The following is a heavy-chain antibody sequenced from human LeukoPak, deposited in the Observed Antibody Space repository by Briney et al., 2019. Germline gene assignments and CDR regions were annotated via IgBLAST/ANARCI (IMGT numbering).Heavy chain of an antibody. CDR3: ARRSPYYDAFDI. V-gene: IGHV1-8*03. J-gene: IGHJ3*02. CDR2: MNPNSGNT. Sequence: ASVTVSCTASGYTFTSYDINWVRQATGQGLEWMGWMNPNSGNTGYAQKFQGRVTITRNTSISTAYMELSSLRSEDTAVYYCARRSPYYDAFDIWGQGTMVTVSS. D-gene: IGHD2-21*01. CDR1: GYTFTSYD.